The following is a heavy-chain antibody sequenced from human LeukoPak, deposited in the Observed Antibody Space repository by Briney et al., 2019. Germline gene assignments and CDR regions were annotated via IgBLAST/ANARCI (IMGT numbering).Heavy chain of an antibody. J-gene: IGHJ4*02. V-gene: IGHV3-21*01. D-gene: IGHD6-19*01. CDR2: ISSGSSYK. Sequence: SGGSLRLSCAASGFTFSSYSMNWVRQAPGKGLEWVSFISSGSSYKYYADSVKGRFTISRDNAKNSLYLQMKSLRAEDTAVYYCARKLEQWLVAPGDYWGQGTLVTVSS. CDR1: GFTFSSYS. CDR3: ARKLEQWLVAPGDY.